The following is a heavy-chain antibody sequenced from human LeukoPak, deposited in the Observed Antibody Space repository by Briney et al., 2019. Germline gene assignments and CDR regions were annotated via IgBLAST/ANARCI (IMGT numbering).Heavy chain of an antibody. J-gene: IGHJ4*02. CDR2: MNPNSGNT. CDR1: GYTFTSYD. D-gene: IGHD6-19*01. Sequence: ASVKVSCKASGYTFTSYDINWVRQATGQGLEWMGWMNPNSGNTGYAQKFQGRVTITRNTSISTAYMELSSLRSEDTAVYYCARDQIAVATDYFDYWGQGTLVTVSS. CDR3: ARDQIAVATDYFDY. V-gene: IGHV1-8*03.